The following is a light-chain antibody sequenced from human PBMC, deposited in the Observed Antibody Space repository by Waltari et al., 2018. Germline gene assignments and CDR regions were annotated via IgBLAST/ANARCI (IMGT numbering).Light chain of an antibody. CDR1: QDISNW. CDR3: QQANSFPIT. CDR2: AAS. Sequence: DIHMTQSPSSVSASVGDRVTITCRASQDISNWLAWYQQKPGKAPKLLIYAASRLRSGVPSRFSGTASGTDFTLTISSLQPEDFATYYCQQANSFPITFGPGTKVDIK. J-gene: IGKJ3*01. V-gene: IGKV1-12*01.